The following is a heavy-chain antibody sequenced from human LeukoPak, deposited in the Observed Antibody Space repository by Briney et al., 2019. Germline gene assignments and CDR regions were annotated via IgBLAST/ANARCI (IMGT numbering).Heavy chain of an antibody. V-gene: IGHV3-21*01. CDR2: ISGSSSYI. J-gene: IGHJ4*02. CDR3: ARGLRDTAMADRDY. Sequence: GGSLRLSCAASGFTFSSYSMNWVRQAPGKGLEWVSSISGSSSYIYYADSVKGRFTISRDNAKNSLYLQMNSLRAEDTAVYYCARGLRDTAMADRDYWGQGTLVTVSS. CDR1: GFTFSSYS. D-gene: IGHD5-18*01.